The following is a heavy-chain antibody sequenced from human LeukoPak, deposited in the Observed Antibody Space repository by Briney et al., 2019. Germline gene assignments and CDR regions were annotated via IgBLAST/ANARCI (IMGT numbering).Heavy chain of an antibody. CDR2: YDPAEGKN. Sequence: ASVKVSCKVSGYTFSDLSVHWVRQAPAKGLEWMGGYDPAEGKNIDAQKFQGKVTLTVDTSTETVYMELSNLTSDDTAVYYCATRALRFLEWSEFDYWGQGTLVTVSS. V-gene: IGHV1-24*01. D-gene: IGHD3-3*01. CDR3: ATRALRFLEWSEFDY. CDR1: GYTFSDLS. J-gene: IGHJ4*02.